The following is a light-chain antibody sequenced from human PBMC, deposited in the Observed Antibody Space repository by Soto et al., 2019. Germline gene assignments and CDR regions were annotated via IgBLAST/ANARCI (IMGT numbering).Light chain of an antibody. CDR3: QQRSNWPIT. CDR2: GAS. J-gene: IGKJ5*01. CDR1: QSVRSSF. V-gene: IGKV3-15*01. Sequence: EIVMTQSPATLSVSPMEMAARCFMASQSVRSSFLAWYQQKPGQAPSLLIYGASTRATGIPARFSGSGSGTESTLTINSLQSEDFAVYYCQQRSNWPITFGQGTRLEIK.